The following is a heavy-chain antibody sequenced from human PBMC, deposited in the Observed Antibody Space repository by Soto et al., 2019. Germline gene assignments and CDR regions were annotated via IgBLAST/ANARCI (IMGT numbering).Heavy chain of an antibody. CDR3: AKDLGEYTSSPCDS. CDR1: GFTFSNSA. CDR2: ISGSGGST. J-gene: IGHJ4*02. Sequence: EVQLLESGGGLVQPGGSLRLSCAASGFTFSNSAMSWVRQAPGRGLEWVSVISGSGGSTYYADSVKGRFTISRDNSKNTLYLHMNSLRAEDAAVYYCAKDLGEYTSSPCDSWGQGTLVTVSS. V-gene: IGHV3-23*01. D-gene: IGHD1-26*01.